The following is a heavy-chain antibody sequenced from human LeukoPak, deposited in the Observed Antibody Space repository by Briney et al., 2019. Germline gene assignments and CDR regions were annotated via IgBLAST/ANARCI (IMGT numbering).Heavy chain of an antibody. Sequence: SETLSLTCTVSAYSISSGYYWGWIWQPPGKGLVWIGSIYHSGSTYYNPSLKSRVTISVDTSKNQISLKLSSVTAADTAVYYCARERMVRGIPHGFDYWGQGTLVTVSS. CDR1: AYSISSGYY. J-gene: IGHJ4*02. V-gene: IGHV4-38-2*02. D-gene: IGHD3-10*01. CDR3: ARERMVRGIPHGFDY. CDR2: IYHSGST.